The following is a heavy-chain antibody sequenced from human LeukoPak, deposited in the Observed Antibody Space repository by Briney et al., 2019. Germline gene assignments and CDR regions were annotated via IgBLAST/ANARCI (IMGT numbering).Heavy chain of an antibody. CDR2: ISGSGGST. CDR1: GFTFSTYA. CDR3: AKDLRNVVVPAAMGIDY. V-gene: IGHV3-23*01. D-gene: IGHD2-2*01. J-gene: IGHJ4*02. Sequence: GGSLRLSCAASGFTFSTYAMSWVRQAPGKGLEWVSAISGSGGSTYYADSVKGRFTISRDNSKNTLYLQMNSLRAEDTAVYYCAKDLRNVVVPAAMGIDYWGQGTLVTVSS.